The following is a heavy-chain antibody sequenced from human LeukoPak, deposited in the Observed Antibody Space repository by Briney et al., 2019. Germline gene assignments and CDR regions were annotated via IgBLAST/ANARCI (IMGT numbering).Heavy chain of an antibody. Sequence: PGRSLRLSCAASGFTFDDYAMHWARQAPGKGLEWVSGISYNSDTIAYADSVKGRFTISRDNAKNSLYLQMNSLRAEDTALYYCANDYCGGDCYSGWYFDLWGRGTLVTVSS. D-gene: IGHD2-21*02. J-gene: IGHJ2*01. V-gene: IGHV3-9*01. CDR1: GFTFDDYA. CDR2: ISYNSDTI. CDR3: ANDYCGGDCYSGWYFDL.